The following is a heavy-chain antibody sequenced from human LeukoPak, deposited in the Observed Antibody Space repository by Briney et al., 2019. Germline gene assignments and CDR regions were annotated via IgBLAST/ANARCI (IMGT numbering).Heavy chain of an antibody. CDR2: IRSDSSYK. CDR3: ARDRGVSGNYYDY. V-gene: IGHV3-30*02. J-gene: IGHJ4*02. D-gene: IGHD3-10*01. Sequence: QAGGSLRLSCVASGFSFRNYGMHWVRQAPGKGLEWVTLIRSDSSYKYYADSVKGRFTTSRDNSKSTLDLQMNSLRPEDTALYYCARDRGVSGNYYDYWGQGTLVTVSS. CDR1: GFSFRNYG.